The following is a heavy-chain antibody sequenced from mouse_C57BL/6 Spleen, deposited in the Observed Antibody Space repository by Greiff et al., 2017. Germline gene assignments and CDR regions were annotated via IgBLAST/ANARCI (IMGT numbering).Heavy chain of an antibody. CDR3: ARGGSSYLYWYFDG. Sequence: QVQLQQSGAELVKPGASVKMSCKASGYTFTTYPIEWMKQNHGKSLEWIGNFHPYNDDTKYNEKFKGKATLTVEKSSSTVYLELSHLTSDDSAVYYCARGGSSYLYWYFDGWGTGTTVTVSS. CDR2: FHPYNDDT. J-gene: IGHJ1*03. CDR1: GYTFTTYP. V-gene: IGHV1-47*01. D-gene: IGHD1-1*01.